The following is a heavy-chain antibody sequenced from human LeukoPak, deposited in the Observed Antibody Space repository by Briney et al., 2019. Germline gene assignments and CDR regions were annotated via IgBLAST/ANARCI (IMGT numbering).Heavy chain of an antibody. CDR2: INNDGSSA. CDR3: ARRGTGHGMDV. J-gene: IGHJ6*02. D-gene: IGHD1-1*01. V-gene: IGHV3-74*01. Sequence: GGSPGLSCAASGFTFNNYWIHWVRQVPGKGLVWVSRINNDGSSASYVDSVKGRFTISRDNAKNTLFLQMNSLRAEDTAVYYCARRGTGHGMDVWGQGTTVIVSS. CDR1: GFTFNNYW.